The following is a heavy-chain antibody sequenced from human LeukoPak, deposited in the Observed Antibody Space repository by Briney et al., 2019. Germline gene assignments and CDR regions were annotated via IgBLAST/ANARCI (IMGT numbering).Heavy chain of an antibody. J-gene: IGHJ6*03. Sequence: GASVKVSCKTSGYTFTDNVISWVRQAPGQGLEWMGWITVYNGDTNYAQKVQARVSMTTDASTNTAYMELRSLRSDDTAIYYCARLRGGADYYYMDVWGKGTTVTVSS. CDR1: GYTFTDNV. V-gene: IGHV1-18*01. CDR2: ITVYNGDT. D-gene: IGHD6-25*01. CDR3: ARLRGGADYYYMDV.